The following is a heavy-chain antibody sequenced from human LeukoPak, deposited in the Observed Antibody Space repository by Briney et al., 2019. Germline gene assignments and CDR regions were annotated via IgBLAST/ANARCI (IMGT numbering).Heavy chain of an antibody. V-gene: IGHV3-20*04. Sequence: GGSLRLSCAASGFTFDDYGMSWVRQAPGKGLEWVSGINWNGGSTGYADSVKGRFTISRDNAKNSLYLQMNSLRAEDTALYYCARATGYYDFWSGYYADYYYYYMDVWGTGTTVTVSS. CDR2: INWNGGST. CDR1: GFTFDDYG. CDR3: ARATGYYDFWSGYYADYYYYYMDV. J-gene: IGHJ6*03. D-gene: IGHD3-3*01.